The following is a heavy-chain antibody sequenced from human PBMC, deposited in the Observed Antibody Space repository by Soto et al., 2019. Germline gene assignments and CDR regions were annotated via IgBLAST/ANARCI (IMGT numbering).Heavy chain of an antibody. J-gene: IGHJ3*02. Sequence: SQTLSLTCAISGDSVSSNSAAWNWIRQSPSRGLEWLGRTYYRSKWYNDYAVSVKSRITNNPDTSRNQFSPQLNSVTPEDTAVYYCARDGGLDHDAFDIWGQGTMVTVSS. D-gene: IGHD3-16*01. V-gene: IGHV6-1*01. CDR3: ARDGGLDHDAFDI. CDR2: TYYRSKWYN. CDR1: GDSVSSNSAA.